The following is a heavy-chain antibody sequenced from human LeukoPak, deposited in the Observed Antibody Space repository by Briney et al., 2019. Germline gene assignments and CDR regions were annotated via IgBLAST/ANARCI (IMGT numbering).Heavy chain of an antibody. CDR2: ISSSGSTI. CDR1: GFTFSSYS. CDR3: ARDFSLYCSGGSCYSLNY. J-gene: IGHJ4*02. D-gene: IGHD2-15*01. Sequence: GGSLRLSCTASGFTFSSYSMNWVRQAPGKGLEWVSYISSSGSTIYYADSVKGRFTISRDNAKNSLYLQMNSLRAEDTAVYYCARDFSLYCSGGSCYSLNYWGQGTLVTVSS. V-gene: IGHV3-48*04.